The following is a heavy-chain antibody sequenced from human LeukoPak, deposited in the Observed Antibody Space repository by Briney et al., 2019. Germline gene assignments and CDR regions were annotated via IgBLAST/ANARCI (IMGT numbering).Heavy chain of an antibody. CDR3: AREVNDVLGLYHGMDV. Sequence: ASVKVSCKASGYTLTNYPIHWVRQAPGQRLEWMGWISGGNGNTKYSQKFQGRVTINRDTSASTVYVELSSLGSEDTAVYYCAREVNDVLGLYHGMDVWGQGTTVTVSS. D-gene: IGHD1-1*01. CDR1: GYTLTNYP. V-gene: IGHV1-3*01. J-gene: IGHJ6*02. CDR2: ISGGNGNT.